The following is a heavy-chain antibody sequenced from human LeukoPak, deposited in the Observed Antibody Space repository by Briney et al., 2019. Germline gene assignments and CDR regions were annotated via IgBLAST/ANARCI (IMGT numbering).Heavy chain of an antibody. D-gene: IGHD2-15*01. Sequence: ASVKVSCKSSGYSFTSYGFNWVRQAPGQGLEWMGWISAYNGGTNYAQKFQGIVTMTTDTSTSTAYMELRSLRSDDTAVYYCARDQGVVSGFGPWGQGTLVTVS. J-gene: IGHJ5*02. CDR1: GYSFTSYG. CDR3: ARDQGVVSGFGP. V-gene: IGHV1-18*01. CDR2: ISAYNGGT.